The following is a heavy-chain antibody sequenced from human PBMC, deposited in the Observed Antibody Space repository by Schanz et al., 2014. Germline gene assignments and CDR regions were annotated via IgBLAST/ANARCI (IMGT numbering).Heavy chain of an antibody. CDR1: GGSISSGGYS. D-gene: IGHD6-19*01. CDR3: ARVAVVKCFDP. J-gene: IGHJ5*02. Sequence: QVPLQESGPGLVKPSQTLSLTCAVSGGSISSGGYSWSWIRQPPGKGLEWIGHVSYTGSTNYNPSLKSRVTISVDTSKNQFSLKVTSVTVADTAVYYCARVAVVKCFDPWGQGTLVTVSS. CDR2: VSYTGST. V-gene: IGHV4-30-4*07.